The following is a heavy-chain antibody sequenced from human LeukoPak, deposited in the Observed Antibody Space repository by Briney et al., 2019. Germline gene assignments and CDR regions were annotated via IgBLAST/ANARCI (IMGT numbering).Heavy chain of an antibody. CDR3: ARAPSYYDSSAPTYYYGMDV. CDR1: GYTFTNYY. CDR2: ITASGGSN. D-gene: IGHD3-22*01. Sequence: ASVKVSCKASGYTFTNYYMHWVRQAPGQGLEWMGIITASGGSNTYARKFQGRVTMTRDTSTSTVYLELSSLRSEDTAVYYCARAPSYYDSSAPTYYYGMDVWGQGTTVTVSS. V-gene: IGHV1-46*01. J-gene: IGHJ6*02.